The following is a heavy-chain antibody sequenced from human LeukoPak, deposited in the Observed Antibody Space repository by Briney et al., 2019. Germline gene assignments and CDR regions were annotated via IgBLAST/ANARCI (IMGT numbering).Heavy chain of an antibody. Sequence: ASVKVSFKASGYTFTSYYMHWVRQAPGEGLEWMGIINPSGGSTSYAQKFQGRVTMTRDTSTSTVYMELSSLRSEDTAVYYCARSEGAIWPLDYWGQGTLVTVSS. J-gene: IGHJ4*02. V-gene: IGHV1-46*01. D-gene: IGHD1-14*01. CDR1: GYTFTSYY. CDR3: ARSEGAIWPLDY. CDR2: INPSGGST.